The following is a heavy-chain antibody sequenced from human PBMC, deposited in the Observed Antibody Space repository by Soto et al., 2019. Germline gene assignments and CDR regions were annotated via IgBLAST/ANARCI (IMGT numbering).Heavy chain of an antibody. D-gene: IGHD6-19*01. V-gene: IGHV4-61*01. CDR2: IYYSGTT. Sequence: QVQLQESGPGLLKPSETLSLTCSVSGGSVNNKTYYWSWIRQPPGKGLEWIGYIYYSGTTNYNPPLTSRVTTAVDTSKNQFSLRLSSVTAADTALYFCARTTAVPDSLRSRYYFDYWGQGSLVTVSS. CDR1: GGSVNNKTYY. CDR3: ARTTAVPDSLRSRYYFDY. J-gene: IGHJ4*02.